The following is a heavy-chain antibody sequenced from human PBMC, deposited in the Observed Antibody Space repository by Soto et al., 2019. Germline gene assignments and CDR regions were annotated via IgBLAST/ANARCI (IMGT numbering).Heavy chain of an antibody. CDR2: IYWDDDK. V-gene: IGHV2-5*02. Sequence: QITLKESGPTLVKPTQTLTLTCTFSGFSLNTSGVGVGWIRQPPGKALEWLALIYWDDDKRYSPSLKSRLTITEDTSKNQVVLTMTNMDPVDTGKYYCAHSPYGDYPIDYWGQGTLVTVSS. CDR1: GFSLNTSGVG. CDR3: AHSPYGDYPIDY. D-gene: IGHD4-17*01. J-gene: IGHJ4*02.